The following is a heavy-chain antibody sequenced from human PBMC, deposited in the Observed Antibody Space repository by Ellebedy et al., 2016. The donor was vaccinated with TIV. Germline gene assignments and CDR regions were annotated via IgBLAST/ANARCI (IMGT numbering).Heavy chain of an antibody. J-gene: IGHJ5*02. CDR2: IYYSGST. D-gene: IGHD2-2*01. V-gene: IGHV4-61*05. CDR1: GGSISSSSYY. Sequence: SETLSLTCTVSGGSISSSSYYWGWIRQPPGKGLEWIGYIYYSGSTNYNPSLKSRVTISVDTSKNQFSLKLSSVTAADTAVYYCARSGLPAAADVWFDPWGQGTLVTVSS. CDR3: ARSGLPAAADVWFDP.